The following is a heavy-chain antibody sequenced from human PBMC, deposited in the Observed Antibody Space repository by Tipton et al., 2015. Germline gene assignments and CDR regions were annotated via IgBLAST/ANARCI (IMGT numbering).Heavy chain of an antibody. CDR3: ARDAGIIAAPSRYFQY. CDR2: IYHTGST. V-gene: IGHV4-4*02. D-gene: IGHD6-25*01. Sequence: TLSLTCAVSGGSISSSYWWSWVRQPPGKGLEWIGYIYHTGSTVYNPSLKSRVAISLDRLKNQFSLSLTSVTAADTAIYYCARDAGIIAAPSRYFQYWGQGTLVTVSS. J-gene: IGHJ1*01. CDR1: GGSISSSYW.